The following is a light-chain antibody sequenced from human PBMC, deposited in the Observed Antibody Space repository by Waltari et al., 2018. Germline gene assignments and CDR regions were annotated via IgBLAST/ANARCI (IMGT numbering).Light chain of an antibody. J-gene: IGKJ1*01. CDR2: WAS. CDR3: QQYYDRPRT. V-gene: IGKV4-1*01. CDR1: HSLLYSPNNKNY. Sequence: VLTQSPDSLAVSLGERATINCTHSHSLLYSPNNKNYLAWYQQKPGQPPKMLIYWASTRESGVPDRFSGSGSGTDFTLTISSLQAEDVAVYYCQQYYDRPRTFGQGPRWKSN.